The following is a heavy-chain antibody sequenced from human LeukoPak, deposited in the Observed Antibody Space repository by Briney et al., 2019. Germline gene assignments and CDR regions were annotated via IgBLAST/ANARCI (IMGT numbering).Heavy chain of an antibody. CDR1: GFTFTTYW. V-gene: IGHV3-7*03. Sequence: GGSLRLSCAASGFTFTTYWMSWVRQAPGKGLEWVANIKQDGTEKYYVDSVKGRFTISRDNSKNTLYLQLNTVRAEDTALYYCARGGTNYYYMDVWGNGTTVTVSS. D-gene: IGHD3-10*01. CDR2: IKQDGTEK. CDR3: ARGGTNYYYMDV. J-gene: IGHJ6*03.